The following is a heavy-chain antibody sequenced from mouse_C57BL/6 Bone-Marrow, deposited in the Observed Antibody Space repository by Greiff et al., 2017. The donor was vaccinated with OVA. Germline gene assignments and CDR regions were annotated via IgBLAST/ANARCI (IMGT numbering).Heavy chain of an antibody. V-gene: IGHV1-61*01. Sequence: VQLQQPGAELVRPGSSVKLSCKASGYTFTSYWMDWVKQRPGQGLEWIGNIYPSDSETHYNQKFKDKSTLTVDKSSSTAYMQLSSLTSEDSSVYYGARKPDSNTRYWYFDVWGTGTTVTVSS. CDR2: IYPSDSET. J-gene: IGHJ1*03. D-gene: IGHD2-5*01. CDR1: GYTFTSYW. CDR3: ARKPDSNTRYWYFDV.